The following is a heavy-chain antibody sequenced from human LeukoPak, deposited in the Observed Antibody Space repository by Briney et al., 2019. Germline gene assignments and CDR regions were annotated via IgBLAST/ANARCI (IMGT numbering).Heavy chain of an antibody. CDR3: ARGDIYWDY. CDR1: GYTFTAYY. CDR2: IHPNSGGT. J-gene: IGHJ4*02. D-gene: IGHD2-15*01. Sequence: ASVTVSCKASGYTFTAYYVHWVRQAPGQGPEWMGWIHPNSGGTNYAQNFQGRVTMTRDTSITTAYMELSSLGSDDTAMYYCARGDIYWDYWGQGTQVTVSS. V-gene: IGHV1-2*02.